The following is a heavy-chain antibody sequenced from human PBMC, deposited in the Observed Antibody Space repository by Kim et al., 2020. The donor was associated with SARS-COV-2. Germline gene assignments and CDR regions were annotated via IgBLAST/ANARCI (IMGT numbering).Heavy chain of an antibody. J-gene: IGHJ6*02. CDR1: GFTFSSYG. Sequence: GGSLRLSCAASGFTFSSYGMHWVRQAPGKGLEWVAVISYDGSNKYYADSVKGRFTISRDNSKNTLYLQMNSLRAEDTAVYYCAKDRDSSGWRLYYYYYGMDVWGQGTTVTVSS. V-gene: IGHV3-30*18. CDR3: AKDRDSSGWRLYYYYYGMDV. CDR2: ISYDGSNK. D-gene: IGHD6-19*01.